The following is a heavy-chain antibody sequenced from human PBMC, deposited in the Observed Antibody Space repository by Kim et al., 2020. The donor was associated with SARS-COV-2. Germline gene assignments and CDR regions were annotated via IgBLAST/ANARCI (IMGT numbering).Heavy chain of an antibody. CDR3: ARREAGVGFDY. CDR1: GGSISSSSYY. V-gene: IGHV4-39*01. J-gene: IGHJ4*02. D-gene: IGHD6-19*01. Sequence: SETLSLTCTVSGGSISSSSYYWGWIRQPPGKGLEWIGSIYYSGSTYYNPSLKSRVTISVDTSKNQFSLKLSSVTAADTAVYYCARREAGVGFDYWGQGTLVTVSS. CDR2: IYYSGST.